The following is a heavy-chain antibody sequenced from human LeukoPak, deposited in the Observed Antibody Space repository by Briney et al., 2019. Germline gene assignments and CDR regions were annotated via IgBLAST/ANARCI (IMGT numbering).Heavy chain of an antibody. CDR1: GYTFTGYY. D-gene: IGHD2-2*02. V-gene: IGHV1-2*02. J-gene: IGHJ5*02. CDR2: INPNSGGT. Sequence: ASVKVSCKASGYTFTGYYMHWVRQAPGQGLEWMGWINPNSGGTNYAQKFQGRVTMTRDTSISTAYMELSRLRSDDTAVYYCARDTYPVRNWFDPWGQGTLVTVSS. CDR3: ARDTYPVRNWFDP.